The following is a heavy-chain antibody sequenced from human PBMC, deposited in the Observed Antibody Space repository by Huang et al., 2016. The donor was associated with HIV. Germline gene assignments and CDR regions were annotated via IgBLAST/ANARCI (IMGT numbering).Heavy chain of an antibody. CDR3: ARRLAAAARGFDY. J-gene: IGHJ4*02. D-gene: IGHD6-13*01. CDR1: GFTFSSDA. CDR2: ISYDGSNK. Sequence: QVQLVESGGGVVQPGRSLRLSCAASGFTFSSDAMHWVRQTPGKGLEWVAVISYDGSNKNYADSVKGRFTISRDNSKNTLYLQMNSLGAEDTAVYYCARRLAAAARGFDYWGQGTLVTVSS. V-gene: IGHV3-30-3*01.